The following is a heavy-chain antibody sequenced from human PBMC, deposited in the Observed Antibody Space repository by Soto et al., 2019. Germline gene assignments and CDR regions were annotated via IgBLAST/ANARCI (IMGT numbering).Heavy chain of an antibody. CDR1: GFTFSSYG. D-gene: IGHD6-19*01. CDR3: AKAHSSGWYYFDY. J-gene: IGHJ4*02. CDR2: ISYDGSTK. Sequence: QVQLVESGGGVVQPGRSLRLSCAASGFTFSSYGMHWVRQAPGKGLEWVAVISYDGSTKYYADSVKGRFTIFRDKSNNTVYLQMKSLRVEDTAVYYCAKAHSSGWYYFDYWGQGTLVTVSS. V-gene: IGHV3-30*18.